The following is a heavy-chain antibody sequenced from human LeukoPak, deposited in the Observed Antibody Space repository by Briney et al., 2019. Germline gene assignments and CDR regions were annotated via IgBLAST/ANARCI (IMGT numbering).Heavy chain of an antibody. CDR3: ARRNLEWLYFDY. CDR2: IYYSGST. Sequence: SETLSLTCSVSGDSISSSSSSYYWGWIRQPPGKGLEWIGSIYYSGSTYYNPSLKSRVTISVDTSKNQFSLKLSSVTAADTAVYYCARRNLEWLYFDYWGQGTLVTVSS. J-gene: IGHJ4*02. D-gene: IGHD3-3*01. V-gene: IGHV4-39*01. CDR1: GDSISSSSSSYY.